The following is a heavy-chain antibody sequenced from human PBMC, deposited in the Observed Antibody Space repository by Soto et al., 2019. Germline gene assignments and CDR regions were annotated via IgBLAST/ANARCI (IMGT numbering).Heavy chain of an antibody. CDR3: AKGSASGVPYYFDY. V-gene: IGHV3-23*01. CDR1: GFTFSTYA. J-gene: IGHJ4*02. Sequence: EVQLLESGGGLVQPGGSLRLSCAASGFTFSTYAMSWVRQAPGKGLEWVSAISDSGGSAYYADSVKGRFTISRDNXXNTLYLQMNSLRAEDTAVYYWAKGSASGVPYYFDYWGQGTLVTVSS. CDR2: ISDSGGSA. D-gene: IGHD6-13*01.